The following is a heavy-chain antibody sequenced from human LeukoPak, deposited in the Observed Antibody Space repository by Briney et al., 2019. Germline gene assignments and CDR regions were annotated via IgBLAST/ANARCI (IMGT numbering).Heavy chain of an antibody. CDR1: GGSISSYY. D-gene: IGHD5-18*01. V-gene: IGHV4-59*01. CDR3: ARGGGYPASDY. Sequence: SETLSLTCTVSGGSISSYYWSWIRQSPGKGLEWIGYIYYSGNTNYNPSLKSRVTISVDTSKNQFSLRLSSVTAADTAVYYCARGGGYPASDYWGQGTLVTVSS. J-gene: IGHJ4*02. CDR2: IYYSGNT.